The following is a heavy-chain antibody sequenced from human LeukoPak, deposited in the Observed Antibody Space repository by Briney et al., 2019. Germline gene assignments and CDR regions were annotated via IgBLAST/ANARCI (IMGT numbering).Heavy chain of an antibody. Sequence: ASVTVSCKASGYTFITYGISWVRQAPGQGLEWMVWISGFNHNTHYAQKLQGRVTMTRDTSTSTAYMELRSLRSDDTAVYYCAREGRGNWNYYNYYGMDVWGQGTTVTVSS. CDR3: AREGRGNWNYYNYYGMDV. J-gene: IGHJ6*02. CDR2: ISGFNHNT. V-gene: IGHV1-18*01. D-gene: IGHD1-1*01. CDR1: GYTFITYG.